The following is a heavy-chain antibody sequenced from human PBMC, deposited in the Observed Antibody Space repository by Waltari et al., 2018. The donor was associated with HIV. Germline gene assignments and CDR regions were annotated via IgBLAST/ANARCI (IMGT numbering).Heavy chain of an antibody. CDR3: ARRVGTGYFDY. CDR2: IKQDGGEI. D-gene: IGHD1-26*01. CDR1: GFTFRTFW. J-gene: IGHJ4*02. V-gene: IGHV3-7*01. Sequence: EVQLVESGGGLVQPGGSLRLACAASGFTFRTFWMSWVRQAPGKGLEWVANIKQDGGEIFYVGSVKGRFTISRDNARNSLYLQMNSLRAEDTAVYYCARRVGTGYFDYWGQGILVTVSS.